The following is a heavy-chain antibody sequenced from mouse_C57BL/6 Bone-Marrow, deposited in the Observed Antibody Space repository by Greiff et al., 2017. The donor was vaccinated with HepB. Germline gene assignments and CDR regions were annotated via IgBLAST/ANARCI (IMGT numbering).Heavy chain of an antibody. V-gene: IGHV5-4*01. CDR1: GFTFSSYA. J-gene: IGHJ2*01. Sequence: EVKLMESGGGLVKPGGSLKLSCAASGFTFSSYAMSWVRQTPEKRLEWVATISNGGSYTYYPDNVKGRFTISRDNAKNNQYLQMSHLKYEDTAMYYCAREEGIYDGYYSDYWGQGTTLTVSS. CDR3: AREEGIYDGYYSDY. CDR2: ISNGGSYT. D-gene: IGHD2-3*01.